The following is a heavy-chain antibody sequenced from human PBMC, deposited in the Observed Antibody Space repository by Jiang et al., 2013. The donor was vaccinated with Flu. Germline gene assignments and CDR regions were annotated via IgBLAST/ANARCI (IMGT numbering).Heavy chain of an antibody. CDR3: ARGLGRYYYYGMDV. V-gene: IGHV3-30*04. CDR1: GFTFSSYA. D-gene: IGHD7-27*01. CDR2: ISYDGSNK. J-gene: IGHJ6*02. Sequence: GRSLRLSCAASGFTFSSYAMHWVRQAPGKGLEWVAVISYDGSNKYYADSVKGRFTISRDNSKNTLYLQMNSLRAEDTAVYYCARGLGRYYYYGMDVWGQGTTVTVSS.